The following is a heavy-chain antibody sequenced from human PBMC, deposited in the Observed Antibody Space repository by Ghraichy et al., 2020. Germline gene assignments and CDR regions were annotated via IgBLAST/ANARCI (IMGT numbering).Heavy chain of an antibody. CDR1: GYTFTKYH. V-gene: IGHV1-2*06. J-gene: IGHJ4*02. D-gene: IGHD6-25*01. CDR3: ARWEIAPACIPNDF. Sequence: ASVKVSCTSSGYTFTKYHIHWVRQAPGQGLEWMGRINANNGGKVYAQRFQDRFTISRDMSTSTAYMELSSLTSGDTAVYFCARWEIAPACIPNDFWGQGTLVTVSS. CDR2: INANNGGK.